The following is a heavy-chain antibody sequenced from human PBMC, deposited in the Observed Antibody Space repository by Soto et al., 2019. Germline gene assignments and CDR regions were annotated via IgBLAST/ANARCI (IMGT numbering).Heavy chain of an antibody. D-gene: IGHD3-3*01. Sequence: GGSLRLSCAASGFTFDDYAMHWFRQAPGKGLEWVSGISWNSGSIGYADSVKGRFTISRDNAKNSLYLQMNSLRAEDTALYYCAKDILRFLEWLSPNYFDYWGQGTLVTVSS. J-gene: IGHJ4*02. CDR2: ISWNSGSI. CDR1: GFTFDDYA. CDR3: AKDILRFLEWLSPNYFDY. V-gene: IGHV3-9*01.